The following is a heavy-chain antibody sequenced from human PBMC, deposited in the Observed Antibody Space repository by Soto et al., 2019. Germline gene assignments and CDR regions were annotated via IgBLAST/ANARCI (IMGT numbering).Heavy chain of an antibody. V-gene: IGHV4-34*01. CDR2: INHSGST. CDR3: ARRYCSDSYCSYFDY. J-gene: IGHJ4*02. D-gene: IGHD2-15*01. Sequence: SETLSLTCAVYGGSLSGYYWSWIRQPPGKGLEWIGEINHSGSTSYNPSLNSRVTTSVDTSKNQFSLRLSSVTAADTAIYYCARRYCSDSYCSYFDYWGRGTLVTVSS. CDR1: GGSLSGYY.